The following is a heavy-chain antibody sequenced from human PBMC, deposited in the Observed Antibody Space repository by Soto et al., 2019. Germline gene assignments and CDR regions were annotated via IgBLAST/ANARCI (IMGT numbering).Heavy chain of an antibody. CDR2: ISSSSSTL. CDR3: ARSQWLPYYYYGMDV. J-gene: IGHJ6*02. V-gene: IGHV3-48*01. D-gene: IGHD6-19*01. Sequence: PGGSLRLSCAASGFTFSSYSMNWVRQAPGKGLEWVSYISSSSSTLYYADSVKGRFTISRDNAKNSLYLQMNSLRAEDTAVYYCARSQWLPYYYYGMDVWGQGTTVTV. CDR1: GFTFSSYS.